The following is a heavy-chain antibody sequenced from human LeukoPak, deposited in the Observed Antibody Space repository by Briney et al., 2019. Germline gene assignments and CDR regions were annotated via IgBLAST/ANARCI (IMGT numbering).Heavy chain of an antibody. CDR3: ASGPTRYSSGWYYGYYYYYMDV. J-gene: IGHJ6*03. CDR2: IYYSGST. D-gene: IGHD6-19*01. CDR1: GGSISSSSYY. V-gene: IGHV4-39*07. Sequence: SPSETLSLTCTVSGGSISSSSYYWGWIRQPPGKGLEWIGTIYYSGSTYYNPSLKSRVTISVDTSKNQFSLKLSSVTAADTAVYYCASGPTRYSSGWYYGYYYYYMDVWGKGTTVTVSS.